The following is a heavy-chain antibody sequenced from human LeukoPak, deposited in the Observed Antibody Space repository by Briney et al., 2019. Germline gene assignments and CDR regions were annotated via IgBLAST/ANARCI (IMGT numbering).Heavy chain of an antibody. V-gene: IGHV4-39*01. Sequence: SETLSLTCTVSGGSISSSSYYWGWIRQPPGKGLEWTGSIYYSGSTYYNPSLKSRVTISVDTSKNQFSLKLSSVTAADTAVYYCARRGYYYDSSGYLLYYFDYWGQGTLVTVSS. CDR2: IYYSGST. CDR3: ARRGYYYDSSGYLLYYFDY. J-gene: IGHJ4*02. CDR1: GGSISSSSYY. D-gene: IGHD3-22*01.